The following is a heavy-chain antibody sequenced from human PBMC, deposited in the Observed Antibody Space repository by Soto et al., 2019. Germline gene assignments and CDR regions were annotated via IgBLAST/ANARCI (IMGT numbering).Heavy chain of an antibody. CDR1: GYTFTSYY. Sequence: ASVKVSCKASGYTFTSYYMHWVRQAPGQGLEWMGIINPTGGSTSYAQKFQGRVTISRDNSKNTLYLQMNSLRVEDTAIYICAHLAGLAHTDDFWGQGTPVTVSS. D-gene: IGHD3-9*01. CDR3: AHLAGLAHTDDF. V-gene: IGHV1-46*01. CDR2: INPTGGST. J-gene: IGHJ4*02.